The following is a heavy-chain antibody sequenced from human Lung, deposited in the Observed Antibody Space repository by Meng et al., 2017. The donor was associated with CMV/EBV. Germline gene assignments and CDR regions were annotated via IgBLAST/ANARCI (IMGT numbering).Heavy chain of an antibody. CDR1: GFTFSSYA. CDR3: ARDTGYDDAFDI. J-gene: IGHJ3*02. Sequence: GESXKISCAASGFTFSSYAMHWVRQAPGKGLEWVAVISYDGSNKYYADSVKGRFTISRDNSKNTLYLQMSSLRAEDTAVYYCARDTGYDDAFDIWGQGTMVTVSS. V-gene: IGHV3-30*04. CDR2: ISYDGSNK. D-gene: IGHD5-12*01.